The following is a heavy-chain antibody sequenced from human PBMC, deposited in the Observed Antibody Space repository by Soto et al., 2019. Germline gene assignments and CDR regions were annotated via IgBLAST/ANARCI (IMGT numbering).Heavy chain of an antibody. CDR1: GGTFSSYA. J-gene: IGHJ5*02. Sequence: QVQLVQSGAEVKKPGSSVKVSCKASGGTFSSYAISWVRQAPGQGLEWMGGIIPIFGTANYAQKFQGRVTITADESKSTAYMELSSLRSEDTAVYYCARYTRDTAMVTRWFDPWGQGTLVTVSS. V-gene: IGHV1-69*01. CDR3: ARYTRDTAMVTRWFDP. CDR2: IIPIFGTA. D-gene: IGHD5-18*01.